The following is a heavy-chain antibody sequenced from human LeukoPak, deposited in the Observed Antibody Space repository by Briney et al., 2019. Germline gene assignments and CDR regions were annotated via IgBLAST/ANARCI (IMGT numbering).Heavy chain of an antibody. D-gene: IGHD3-9*01. CDR3: ARDQTKHRRYFDWLRSAFDI. CDR1: GFPFSSYP. Sequence: PGGSLRLSCSASGFPFSSYPMHWIRQIPGKGLEWVAVISQDETNEYIADSMKGRFTISRDNSKNTLYLQMSTLRAEDSAVYYCARDQTKHRRYFDWLRSAFDIWGRGTLVTVSS. J-gene: IGHJ4*02. CDR2: ISQDETNE. V-gene: IGHV3-30*04.